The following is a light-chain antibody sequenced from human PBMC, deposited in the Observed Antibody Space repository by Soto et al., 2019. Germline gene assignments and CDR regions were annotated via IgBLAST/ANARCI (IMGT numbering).Light chain of an antibody. CDR1: SSNIGKHP. J-gene: IGLJ2*01. Sequence: QSVLTQPPSASGTSGQSVTVSCSGGSSNIGKHPVNWYQQLPGAAPKLLIYKNDQRPSGVPDRFSASKSNASASLDISGLQSEDEADYFCATWDAGLGGQLFGGGTKVTVL. CDR2: KND. V-gene: IGLV1-44*01. CDR3: ATWDAGLGGQL.